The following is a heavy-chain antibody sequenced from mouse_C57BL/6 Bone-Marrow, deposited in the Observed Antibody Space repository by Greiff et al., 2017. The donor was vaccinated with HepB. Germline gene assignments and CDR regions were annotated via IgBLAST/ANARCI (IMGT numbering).Heavy chain of an antibody. Sequence: VQLVESGAELARPGASVKLSCKASGYTFPSYGISWVKQSTGQGLEWIGELYPRSGNTYYNEKFKGKATLTADKSSSTAYMELRSLTSEDSAVYFCASGITTLMDYWGQGTSVTVSS. CDR2: LYPRSGNT. J-gene: IGHJ4*01. V-gene: IGHV1-81*01. CDR1: GYTFPSYG. D-gene: IGHD2-4*01. CDR3: ASGITTLMDY.